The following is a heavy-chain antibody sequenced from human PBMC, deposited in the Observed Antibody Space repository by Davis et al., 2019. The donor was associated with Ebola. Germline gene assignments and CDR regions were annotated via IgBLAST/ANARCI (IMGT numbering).Heavy chain of an antibody. Sequence: SETLSLTCTVSGGSISSSSYYWGWIRQPQGMGLEWIGSIYYSGSTYYNPSLKSRVTISVDTSKNQFSLKLSSVTAADTAVYYCARRQDYDFWSGYRNGMDVWGQGTTVTVSS. J-gene: IGHJ6*02. V-gene: IGHV4-39*01. CDR1: GGSISSSSYY. CDR3: ARRQDYDFWSGYRNGMDV. CDR2: IYYSGST. D-gene: IGHD3-3*01.